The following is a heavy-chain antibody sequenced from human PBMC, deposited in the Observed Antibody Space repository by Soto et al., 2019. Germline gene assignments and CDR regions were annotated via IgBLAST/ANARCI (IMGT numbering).Heavy chain of an antibody. Sequence: SETLSLTCTVSGDSISGGGYYWNWVRQLPGKGLEWIGCVYYTGTTYYNPSPKSRITISIDSSKNQFSLTLSSVTAADTALYICARGAPRGRGVPTYLHYWGQGTLVTVS. CDR3: ARGAPRGRGVPTYLHY. J-gene: IGHJ4*02. CDR2: VYYTGTT. CDR1: GDSISGGGYY. D-gene: IGHD3-10*01. V-gene: IGHV4-31*03.